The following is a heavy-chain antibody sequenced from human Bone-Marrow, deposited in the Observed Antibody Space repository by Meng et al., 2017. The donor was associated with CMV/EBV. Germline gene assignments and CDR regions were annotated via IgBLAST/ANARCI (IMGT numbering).Heavy chain of an antibody. Sequence: GESLKISGSASIFTSSSSWMSWVSQAPGKGREGVANINQDVREKFYVDSVKSRFTISRDKAKNSLYRQMNSLRAEDTAVYYCARDGPPGNYYDSSGYYDYWGQGTLVTVSS. D-gene: IGHD3-22*01. CDR2: INQDVREK. J-gene: IGHJ4*02. V-gene: IGHV3-7*01. CDR3: ARDGPPGNYYDSSGYYDY. CDR1: IFTSSSSW.